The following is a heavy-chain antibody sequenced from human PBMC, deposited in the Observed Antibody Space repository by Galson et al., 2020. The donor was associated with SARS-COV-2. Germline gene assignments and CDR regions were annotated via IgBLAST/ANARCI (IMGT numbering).Heavy chain of an antibody. V-gene: IGHV4-59*01. D-gene: IGHD3-10*01. CDR3: ASDPAPPPLRTRVTIPVALSKTRFTLKVTSVTAADTAVYYSARDPAPLNGDNYYDGMDV. Sequence: ETSETLSLTCSVSDGPMSSYYWCWIRQPPGTGLERKGYSSYSGSANYNHSLRSRIPITVDLAKSQFSLTVTSVTAAGPAPCYSASDPAPPPLRTRVTIPVALSKTRFTLKVTSVTAADTAVYYSARDPAPLNGDNYYDGMDVWGRGTTVTVSS. J-gene: IGHJ6*02. CDR1: DGPMSSYY. CDR2: SSYSGSA.